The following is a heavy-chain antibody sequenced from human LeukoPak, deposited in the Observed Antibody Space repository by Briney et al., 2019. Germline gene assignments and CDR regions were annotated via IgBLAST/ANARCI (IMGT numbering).Heavy chain of an antibody. Sequence: GGSLRLSCAASGFTFSSYGMHWVRQAPGKGLEWVAVIWYDGSNKYYADSVKGRFTISRDNSKNTLYLQMNSLRAEGTAVYYCARDLGEDYYFDYWGQGTLVTVSS. CDR1: GFTFSSYG. J-gene: IGHJ4*02. D-gene: IGHD3-10*01. V-gene: IGHV3-33*01. CDR2: IWYDGSNK. CDR3: ARDLGEDYYFDY.